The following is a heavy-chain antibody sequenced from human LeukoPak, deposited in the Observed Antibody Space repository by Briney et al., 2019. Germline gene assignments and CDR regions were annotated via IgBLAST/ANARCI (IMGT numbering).Heavy chain of an antibody. CDR1: DDSISDYY. J-gene: IGHJ6*03. CDR2: FYNSGRS. Sequence: SETLSLTCTVSDDSISDYYRGWIRQPPGKGLEWIGYFYNSGRSTYNPSLKSRVTISADTSKNHFSLKLNSVTTADTAVYYCARAGLGIDYYYYMDVWGKGTTVTVSS. D-gene: IGHD7-27*01. V-gene: IGHV4-59*01. CDR3: ARAGLGIDYYYYMDV.